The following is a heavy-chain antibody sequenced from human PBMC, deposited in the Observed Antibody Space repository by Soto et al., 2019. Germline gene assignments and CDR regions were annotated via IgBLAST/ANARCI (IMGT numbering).Heavy chain of an antibody. CDR2: IYPGDSDT. D-gene: IGHD2-15*01. Sequence: GESLKISCKGSEYSFTSYWIAWVRQMPGKDLEWMGIIYPGDSDTRYSPSFQGQVTMSAYKSISTAYLRWSSLKASDTAMFYCARLSRYCSGGSCYYFDYWGQGTLVTVSS. J-gene: IGHJ4*02. CDR3: ARLSRYCSGGSCYYFDY. V-gene: IGHV5-51*01. CDR1: EYSFTSYW.